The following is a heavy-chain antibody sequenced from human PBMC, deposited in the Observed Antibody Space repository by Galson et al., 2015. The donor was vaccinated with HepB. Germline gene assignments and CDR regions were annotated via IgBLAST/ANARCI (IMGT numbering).Heavy chain of an antibody. D-gene: IGHD3-3*01. V-gene: IGHV1-2*02. Sequence: SVKVSCKASGYTFTGYYMHWVRQAPGQGLEWMGWINPNSGGTNYAQKFQGRVTMTRDTSISTAYMELSRLRSDDTAVYYCAREMGHYEVTIFGVVQPPDNWFDPWGQGTLVTVSS. CDR2: INPNSGGT. J-gene: IGHJ5*02. CDR1: GYTFTGYY. CDR3: AREMGHYEVTIFGVVQPPDNWFDP.